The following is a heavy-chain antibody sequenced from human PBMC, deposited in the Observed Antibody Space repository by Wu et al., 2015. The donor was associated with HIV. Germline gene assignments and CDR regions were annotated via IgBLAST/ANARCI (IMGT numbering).Heavy chain of an antibody. Sequence: QVQLVQSGAEVKKPGSSVTVSCEASGGTFSTYAISWVRQAPGQGPEWMGRIIPVFDTTNYAQKFQGRVTITAAESTSTAYMNLGSLRSEDTAVYYCARVYSSTWYDAFDIWGQGTMVTVSS. V-gene: IGHV1-69*13. CDR3: ARVYSSTWYDAFDI. CDR1: GGTFSTYA. J-gene: IGHJ3*02. D-gene: IGHD6-13*01. CDR2: IIPVFDTT.